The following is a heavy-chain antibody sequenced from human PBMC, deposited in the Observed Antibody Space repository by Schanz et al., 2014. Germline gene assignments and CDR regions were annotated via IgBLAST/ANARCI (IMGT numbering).Heavy chain of an antibody. V-gene: IGHV3-33*06. CDR3: VKDLQRELLRDDHYYGMDV. J-gene: IGHJ6*02. CDR1: GFTFSSYG. Sequence: VHLVDSGGTLVQPGGSLRLSCAASGFTFSSYGMHWVRQVPGKGLEWVAVVCYDGSKKYYADSVKGRFTTSRDNSKNTMYLQMNSLRAEDTAVYYCVKDLQRELLRDDHYYGMDVWGQGTTVTVSS. CDR2: VCYDGSKK. D-gene: IGHD1-26*01.